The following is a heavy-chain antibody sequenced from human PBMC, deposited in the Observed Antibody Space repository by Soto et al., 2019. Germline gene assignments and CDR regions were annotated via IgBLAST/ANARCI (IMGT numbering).Heavy chain of an antibody. V-gene: IGHV4-61*01. CDR3: MLGSGWKDFDY. CDR1: GGSVSGGSYF. CDR2: FYYSGST. J-gene: IGHJ4*02. D-gene: IGHD3-22*01. Sequence: TSETLSLTCTVSGGSVSGGSYFWSWVRQPPGKGLEWIGYFYYSGSTKYNPSLKSRVTILEDTSKNQFSLRLSSVTAADTAVYYCMLGSGWKDFDYWGQGTLVTVSS.